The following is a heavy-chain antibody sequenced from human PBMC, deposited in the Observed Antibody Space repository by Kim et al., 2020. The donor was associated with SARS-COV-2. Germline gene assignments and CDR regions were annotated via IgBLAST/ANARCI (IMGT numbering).Heavy chain of an antibody. Sequence: ASVKVSCKASGYSFSSYGISWVRQAPGQGLEWVGGIATYECDTNYAENLQGRVTMTKDTSTSTVYLDLRSLSSGDTGVYFCARDGGDGNDTFDVWGQGTMVTVSS. J-gene: IGHJ3*01. D-gene: IGHD2-21*01. CDR3: ARDGGDGNDTFDV. CDR1: GYSFSSYG. V-gene: IGHV1-18*01. CDR2: IATYECDT.